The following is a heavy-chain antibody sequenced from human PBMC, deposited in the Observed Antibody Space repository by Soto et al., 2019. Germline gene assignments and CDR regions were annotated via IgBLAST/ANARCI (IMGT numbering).Heavy chain of an antibody. V-gene: IGHV1-18*01. CDR3: ARDPNLSSWRKIDP. D-gene: IGHD6-13*01. CDR1: GYTFTNYG. CDR2: INPFHGNI. Sequence: ASVKVSCKASGYTFTNYGISWVRQAPGQGLEWMGWINPFHGNIDYAHKFQDRVTLTTDTSTNTAYMELRSLKSDDTAVYYCARDPNLSSWRKIDPWGQGTLVTVSS. J-gene: IGHJ5*02.